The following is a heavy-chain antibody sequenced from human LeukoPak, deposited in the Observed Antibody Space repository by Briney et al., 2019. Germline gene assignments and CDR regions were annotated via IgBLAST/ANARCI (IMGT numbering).Heavy chain of an antibody. Sequence: PSETLSLTCTVSGGSISSGGYYWSWIRQHPGKGLEWIGYIYYSGSTYYNPSLKSRVTISVDTSKNQFSLKLSSVTAADTAVYYCAREGSGRRLADVWGPGTTVTVSS. J-gene: IGHJ6*02. CDR3: AREGSGRRLADV. CDR1: GGSISSGGYY. CDR2: IYYSGST. D-gene: IGHD3-10*01. V-gene: IGHV4-31*03.